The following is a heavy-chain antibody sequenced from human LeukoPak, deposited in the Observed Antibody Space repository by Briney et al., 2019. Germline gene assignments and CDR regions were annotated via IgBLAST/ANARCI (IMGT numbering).Heavy chain of an antibody. Sequence: GGSLRLSCPASGFTFSSSVMHWVRRAPGKGLEYVSAITTNGRRTYYADSVKGRFTISRDNSKNTLYLQMSSLRVEDTAVYYCVSSRDGFNSPFDYWGQGTLVTVSS. J-gene: IGHJ4*02. CDR1: GFTFSSSV. V-gene: IGHV3-64D*06. CDR2: ITTNGRRT. D-gene: IGHD5-24*01. CDR3: VSSRDGFNSPFDY.